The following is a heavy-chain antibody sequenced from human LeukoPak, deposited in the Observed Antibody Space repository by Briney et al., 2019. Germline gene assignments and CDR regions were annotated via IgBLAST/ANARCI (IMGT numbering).Heavy chain of an antibody. V-gene: IGHV3-9*01. Sequence: GGSLRLSSAASGFTFDDYAMHWVRQAPGKGLEWVSGISWNSGSIGYADSVKGRFTISRDNAKNSLYLQMNSLRAEDTALYYCAKTNLRFLEWLLYFDYWGQGTLVTVSS. J-gene: IGHJ4*02. CDR1: GFTFDDYA. D-gene: IGHD3-3*01. CDR2: ISWNSGSI. CDR3: AKTNLRFLEWLLYFDY.